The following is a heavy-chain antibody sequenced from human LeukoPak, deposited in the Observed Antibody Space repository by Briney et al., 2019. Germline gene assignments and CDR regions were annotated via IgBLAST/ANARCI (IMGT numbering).Heavy chain of an antibody. CDR3: ARVRSGYSHENYFDY. V-gene: IGHV3-48*03. CDR1: GFTFSNFE. Sequence: GGSLRLSCAASGFTFSNFEMNWVRQAPGKGLEWVSYISGSGSTIYYADSVKGRFTISRDNAKDSLYLQMNSLRAEDTAVYYCARVRSGYSHENYFDYWGQGTLVTVSS. CDR2: ISGSGSTI. J-gene: IGHJ4*02. D-gene: IGHD5-18*01.